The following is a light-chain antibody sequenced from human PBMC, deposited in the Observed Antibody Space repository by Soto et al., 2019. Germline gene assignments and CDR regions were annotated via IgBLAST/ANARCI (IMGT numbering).Light chain of an antibody. Sequence: EIVLTQSPGTLSLSPGDRATLSCRASQTLRSGYLAWYQHKPGQAPRLLIYDVSSRTTGIPDRFSGSGSGTDFTLTISRLEPEDFAVYYCHQYGSSPRAFGQGTKVEIX. CDR1: QTLRSGY. V-gene: IGKV3-20*01. J-gene: IGKJ1*01. CDR3: HQYGSSPRA. CDR2: DVS.